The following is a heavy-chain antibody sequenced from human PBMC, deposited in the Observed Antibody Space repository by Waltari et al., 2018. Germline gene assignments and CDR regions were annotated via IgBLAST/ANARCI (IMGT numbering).Heavy chain of an antibody. CDR3: ARGQGEGADV. V-gene: IGHV4-34*01. CDR2: SNQGETT. D-gene: IGHD3-16*01. CDR1: GGSFTAFY. Sequence: QVQLQQWGAGLLKPSETLSLTCTVTGGSFTAFYWSWVRQPPGKGLEWIGDSNQGETTQYNPSLRGRVSISVDKSRNQFSLTLTSVTAADTAVYYCARGQGEGADVWAQGTAVTVSS. J-gene: IGHJ6*02.